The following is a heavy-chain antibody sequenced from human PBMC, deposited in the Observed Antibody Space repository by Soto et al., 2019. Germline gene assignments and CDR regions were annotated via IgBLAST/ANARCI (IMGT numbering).Heavy chain of an antibody. D-gene: IGHD3-10*01. J-gene: IGHJ6*02. Sequence: EVKVLESGGDLVQPGGSLRLSCVASGFTFSEYAMTWVRQAPGKGLDWVSSVSANGDITYYADSVKGRFTISRDNSNNSLVLQMNSLRAEDTALYYCARGDRGGSGSPASYYFSGLDVWGQGTTVIVSS. CDR1: GFTFSEYA. CDR3: ARGDRGGSGSPASYYFSGLDV. CDR2: VSANGDIT. V-gene: IGHV3-23*01.